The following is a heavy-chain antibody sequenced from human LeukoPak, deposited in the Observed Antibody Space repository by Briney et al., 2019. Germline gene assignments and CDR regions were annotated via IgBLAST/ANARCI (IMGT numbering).Heavy chain of an antibody. CDR3: ARHLGVLRYFDWLLSSDAFDI. V-gene: IGHV4-34*01. D-gene: IGHD3-9*01. J-gene: IGHJ3*02. Sequence: PGGSLRLSCAASGFTFSSYSMNWVRQAPGKGLEWIGEINHSGSTNYNPSLKSRVTISVDTSKNQFSLKLSSVTAADTAVYYCARHLGVLRYFDWLLSSDAFDIWGQGTMVTVSS. CDR2: INHSGST. CDR1: GFTFSSYS.